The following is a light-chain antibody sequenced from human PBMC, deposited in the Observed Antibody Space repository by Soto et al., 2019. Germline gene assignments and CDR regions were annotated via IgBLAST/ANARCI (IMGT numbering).Light chain of an antibody. CDR3: QQYDHSPRT. Sequence: IILTQSPGTLSLSPGERATLSCRASQSLKRTFLAWYQHKPGQSPRLLISGVSSRAAGVSDRFSGSGSGTDFTLTISRLEPQDSAVYFCQQYDHSPRTFGQGTKVDIK. CDR2: GVS. J-gene: IGKJ1*01. V-gene: IGKV3-20*01. CDR1: QSLKRTF.